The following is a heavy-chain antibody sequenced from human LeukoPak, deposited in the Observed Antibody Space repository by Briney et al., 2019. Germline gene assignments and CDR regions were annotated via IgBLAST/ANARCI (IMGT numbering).Heavy chain of an antibody. J-gene: IGHJ5*02. D-gene: IGHD6-19*01. CDR2: INTDGTVT. CDR1: RFTFREYW. V-gene: IGHV3-74*01. CDR3: AAQQWLSPPRVS. Sequence: PGGSLRLSCAAPRFTFREYWMLWVRQAPGKGLESVSRINTDGTVTTYADSVKGRFTVSRDNADNTMFLQMNSVRDEDTAVYYCAAQQWLSPPRVSWGQGTPVTVSS.